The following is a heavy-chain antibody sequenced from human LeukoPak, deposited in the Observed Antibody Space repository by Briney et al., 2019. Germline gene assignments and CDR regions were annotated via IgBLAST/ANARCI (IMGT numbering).Heavy chain of an antibody. V-gene: IGHV1-46*01. CDR1: GYTFTGYY. CDR3: ARERRYYDSSGHSFDY. J-gene: IGHJ4*02. Sequence: ASVKVSCKASGYTFTGYYMHWVRQAPGQGLEWMGIINPSGGSTSYAQKFQGRVTMTRDTSTSTVYMEMSSLRSEDTAVYYCARERRYYDSSGHSFDYWGQGTLVTVSS. CDR2: INPSGGST. D-gene: IGHD3-22*01.